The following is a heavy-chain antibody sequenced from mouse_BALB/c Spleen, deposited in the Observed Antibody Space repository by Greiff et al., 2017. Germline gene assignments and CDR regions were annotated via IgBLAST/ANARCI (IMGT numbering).Heavy chain of an antibody. J-gene: IGHJ3*01. V-gene: IGHV3-2*02. CDR3: ARWGLGWFAY. CDR2: ISYSGST. D-gene: IGHD4-1*01. Sequence: EVKLQESGPGLVKPSQSLSLTCTVTGYSITSDYAWNWIRQFPGNKLEWMGYISYSGSTSYNPSLKSRISITRDTSKNQFFLQLNSVTTEDTATYYCARWGLGWFAYWGQGTLVTVSA. CDR1: GYSITSDYA.